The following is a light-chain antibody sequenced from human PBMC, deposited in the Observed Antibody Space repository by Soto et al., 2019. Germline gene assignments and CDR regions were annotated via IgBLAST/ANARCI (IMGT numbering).Light chain of an antibody. J-gene: IGKJ1*01. CDR1: QSISIF. CDR2: NAF. CDR3: QQFSSTPSWT. Sequence: EIVLTQSPATLSLSPGERATLSCRASQSISIFLAWYQQKPGQAPRLLMNNAFNRATGVPARFSGSGSGTDFTLTISRMEPEDFAVYYCQQFSSTPSWTFGQGTKVDIK. V-gene: IGKV3-11*01.